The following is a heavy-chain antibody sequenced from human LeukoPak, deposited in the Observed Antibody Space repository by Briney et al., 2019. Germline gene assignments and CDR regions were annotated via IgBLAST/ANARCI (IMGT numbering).Heavy chain of an antibody. Sequence: GGSLRLSCAASGFTFSDYYMSWIRQAPGKGLEWVSAISGSGGSTYYADSVKGRFTISRDNSKNTLYLQMNSLRAEDTAVYYCAKNVIWDYDSSAFAFDIWGQGTMVTVSS. D-gene: IGHD3-22*01. CDR1: GFTFSDYY. CDR3: AKNVIWDYDSSAFAFDI. CDR2: ISGSGGST. J-gene: IGHJ3*02. V-gene: IGHV3-23*01.